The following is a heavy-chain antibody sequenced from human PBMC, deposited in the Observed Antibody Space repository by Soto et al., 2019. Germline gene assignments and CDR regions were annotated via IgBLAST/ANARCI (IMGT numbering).Heavy chain of an antibody. J-gene: IGHJ6*02. D-gene: IGHD3-22*01. CDR3: DNYDGIEAMDV. Sequence: GSLRLSCVTSGFTFSRNTMSWVRQAPGKGLEWVASITSSGSYVYYADSVKGRFSASRDNAKNSLSLQMDSLRPDDTAIYFCDNYDGIEAMDVWGQGTTVTVSS. V-gene: IGHV3-21*01. CDR1: GFTFSRNT. CDR2: ITSSGSYV.